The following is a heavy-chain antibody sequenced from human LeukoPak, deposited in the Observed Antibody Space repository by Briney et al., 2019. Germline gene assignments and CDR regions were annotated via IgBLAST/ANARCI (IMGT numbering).Heavy chain of an antibody. J-gene: IGHJ4*02. V-gene: IGHV3-30-3*01. CDR3: ARDDLYYGSGSYYKMGFDY. CDR1: GYTFTGYY. CDR2: ISYDGSNK. D-gene: IGHD3-10*01. Sequence: SCKASGYTFTGYYMHWVRQAPGKGLEWVAVISYDGSNKYYADSVKGRFTISRDNSKNTLYLQMNSLRAEDTAVYYCARDDLYYGSGSYYKMGFDYWGQGTLVTVSS.